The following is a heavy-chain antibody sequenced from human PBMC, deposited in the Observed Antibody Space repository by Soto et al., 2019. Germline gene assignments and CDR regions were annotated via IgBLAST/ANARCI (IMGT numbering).Heavy chain of an antibody. J-gene: IGHJ5*02. D-gene: IGHD2-2*01. CDR1: GYTFTSDG. V-gene: IGHV1-18*04. CDR3: ARDPPLGYQLHTAWFDP. CDR2: ISAYNGNT. Sequence: GASVKVSCKASGYTFTSDGSSWGRQATGQGLEWMGWISAYNGNTNYAQKHQGRVTMTTDTSTSTAYMELRSLRSDDTAVYYCARDPPLGYQLHTAWFDPWGQGTLVTVSS.